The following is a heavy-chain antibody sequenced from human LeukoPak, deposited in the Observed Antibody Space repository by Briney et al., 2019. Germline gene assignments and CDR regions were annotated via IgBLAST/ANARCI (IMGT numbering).Heavy chain of an antibody. V-gene: IGHV3-7*01. CDR3: ARGMMVDY. Sequence: GGSLRLSCAASGFTCSRSWMSWVRQAPGKGLEWVANIKQDGSEKYYVDSVKGRFTISRDNAKNSLYLQMNSLRAEDTAVYYCARGMMVDYWGQGTLVTVSS. D-gene: IGHD3-16*01. CDR1: GFTCSRSW. CDR2: IKQDGSEK. J-gene: IGHJ4*02.